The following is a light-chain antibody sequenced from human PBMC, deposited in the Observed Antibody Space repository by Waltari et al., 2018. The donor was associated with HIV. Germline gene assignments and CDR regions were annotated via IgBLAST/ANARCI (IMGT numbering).Light chain of an antibody. Sequence: DIQMTQSPSALSAFVGDRVTITCRASQSISSWLAWYQQKPGEAPKLLIYKASSLESGVPSGFSGSGSGTEFTLTISSLQPDDLATYYCQQYNDYPPTFGQGTKVEIK. CDR1: QSISSW. V-gene: IGKV1-5*03. CDR2: KAS. CDR3: QQYNDYPPT. J-gene: IGKJ1*01.